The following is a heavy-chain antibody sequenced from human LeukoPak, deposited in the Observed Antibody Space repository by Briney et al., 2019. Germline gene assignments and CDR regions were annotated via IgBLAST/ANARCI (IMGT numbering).Heavy chain of an antibody. Sequence: PGGSLRLSCAASGFTFSNYAMTWVRQAPGKGLEWVSAISGSGGSTYYADSVKGRFTISRDNSKNTLYLQMNSLRAEDTAVYYCAKGQAARPQTTFDYWGQGTLVTVSS. CDR2: ISGSGGST. CDR1: GFTFSNYA. V-gene: IGHV3-23*01. J-gene: IGHJ4*02. D-gene: IGHD6-6*01. CDR3: AKGQAARPQTTFDY.